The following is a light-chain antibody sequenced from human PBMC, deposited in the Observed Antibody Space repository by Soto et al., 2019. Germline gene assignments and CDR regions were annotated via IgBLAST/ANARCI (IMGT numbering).Light chain of an antibody. V-gene: IGKV3-15*01. Sequence: IVMTQSPATLSVSPGDRVTLSCRSSQPVNNNLAWYQHKPGQAPRLLXYGASTRATGISARFSGGGSGTEFTLTISSLQSEDFALYFCQQYEKWPPSITFGQGTRLEIK. J-gene: IGKJ5*01. CDR2: GAS. CDR1: QPVNNN. CDR3: QQYEKWPPSIT.